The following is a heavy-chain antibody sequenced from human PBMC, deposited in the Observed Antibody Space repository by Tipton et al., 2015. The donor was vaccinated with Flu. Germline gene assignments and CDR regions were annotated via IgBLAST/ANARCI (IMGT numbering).Heavy chain of an antibody. D-gene: IGHD6-13*01. CDR1: GGTFSSYA. J-gene: IGHJ3*02. Sequence: QLVQSGAEVKKPGASVKVSCKASGGTFSSYAISWVRQAPGQGLEWMGGIIPILGIANYAQKFQDRVTITADESTSTAYMELSSLRSEDTAVYYCARGEGIAAAGLLAFDIWGQGTMVTVSS. CDR3: ARGEGIAAAGLLAFDI. V-gene: IGHV1-69*10. CDR2: IIPILGIA.